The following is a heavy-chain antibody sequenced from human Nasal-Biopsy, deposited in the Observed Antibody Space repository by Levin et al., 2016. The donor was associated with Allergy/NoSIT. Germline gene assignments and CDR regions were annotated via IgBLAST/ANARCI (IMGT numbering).Heavy chain of an antibody. CDR3: ARRVGQKADAFDV. D-gene: IGHD1-26*01. V-gene: IGHV4-59*08. CDR1: GGSIHSYY. J-gene: IGHJ3*01. Sequence: SETLSLTCTVSGGSIHSYYWSWIRQSPGKGLEWIGYIHYSGSTNYNPSLNSRVTISVDTSKNQFSLKLSSVTATDTAVYYCARRVGQKADAFDVWGQGTTVIVSS. CDR2: IHYSGST.